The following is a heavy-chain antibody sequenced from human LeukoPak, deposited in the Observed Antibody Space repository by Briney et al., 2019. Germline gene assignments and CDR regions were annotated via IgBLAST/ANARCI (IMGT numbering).Heavy chain of an antibody. Sequence: GGSLRLSCAASGFTFSSYAMSWVRQAPGKGLEWVSAISGSGGSTYYADSVKGRFAISRDNSKNTLYLQMNSLRAEDTAVYYCAKGDSITMIVVVITTNNWFGPWGQGTLVTVSS. J-gene: IGHJ5*02. V-gene: IGHV3-23*01. D-gene: IGHD3-22*01. CDR2: ISGSGGST. CDR1: GFTFSSYA. CDR3: AKGDSITMIVVVITTNNWFGP.